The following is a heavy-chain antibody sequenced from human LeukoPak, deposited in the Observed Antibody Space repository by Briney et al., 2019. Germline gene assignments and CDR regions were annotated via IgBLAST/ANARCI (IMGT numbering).Heavy chain of an antibody. J-gene: IGHJ4*02. CDR2: INPNSGGT. CDR1: GYTFTGYY. CDR3: AREGPGYYDSSGYYHFDY. Sequence: GASVKASCKASGYTFTGYYMHWVRQAPGQGLEWMGWINPNSGGTNYAQKFQGRVTMTRDTSISTAYMELSRLRSDDTAVYYCAREGPGYYDSSGYYHFDYWGQGTLVTVSS. D-gene: IGHD3-22*01. V-gene: IGHV1-2*02.